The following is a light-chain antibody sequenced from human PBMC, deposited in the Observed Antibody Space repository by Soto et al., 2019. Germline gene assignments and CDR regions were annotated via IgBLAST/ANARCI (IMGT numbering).Light chain of an antibody. Sequence: QSVLTQPASVSGSPGQSITISCTGTSSDVGGHDYVSWYQQHPGKAPKLMIFDVSNRPSGISNRFSGSKSGFTASLTISGLQTEDEADYYCSSYRSGSALVFGGGTKVTVL. V-gene: IGLV2-14*03. CDR1: SSDVGGHDY. J-gene: IGLJ3*02. CDR2: DVS. CDR3: SSYRSGSALV.